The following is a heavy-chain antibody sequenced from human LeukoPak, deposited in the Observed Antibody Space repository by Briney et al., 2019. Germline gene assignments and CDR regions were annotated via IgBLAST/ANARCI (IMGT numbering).Heavy chain of an antibody. CDR2: INPNGGAT. D-gene: IGHD1-26*01. J-gene: IGHJ5*02. CDR3: AREAYSGSYYHWFDP. Sequence: GASVTVSCKASGYTFTAYYMHWGRQAPGQGLEWMGWINPNGGATNYAQKFQGRVTMTSDTSISTAYMELSRLRSDDTAVYYCAREAYSGSYYHWFDPWGQGTLVTVSS. CDR1: GYTFTAYY. V-gene: IGHV1-2*02.